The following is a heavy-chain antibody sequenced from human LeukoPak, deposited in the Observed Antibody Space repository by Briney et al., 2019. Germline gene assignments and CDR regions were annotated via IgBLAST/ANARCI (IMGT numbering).Heavy chain of an antibody. D-gene: IGHD3-10*01. CDR2: MSPNSGNT. Sequence: GASVTVSCKASGYTFTSYDVNWVHQATGQGLEWMGWMSPNSGNTGYAQKFQGRVTMTRNISISTAYMELSGLRSEDTAVYYCARGQSKGSDYWGQGTLVTVSS. CDR3: ARGQSKGSDY. J-gene: IGHJ4*02. V-gene: IGHV1-8*01. CDR1: GYTFTSYD.